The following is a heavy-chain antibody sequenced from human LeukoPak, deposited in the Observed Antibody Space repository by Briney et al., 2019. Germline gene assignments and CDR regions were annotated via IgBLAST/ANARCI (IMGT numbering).Heavy chain of an antibody. J-gene: IGHJ4*02. CDR1: GFTFSSYG. CDR2: IWYDGSNK. CDR3: AREHIAARTIDY. V-gene: IGHV3-33*01. D-gene: IGHD6-6*01. Sequence: GGSLRLSCAASGFTFSSYGMHWVRQAPGKGLEWVAVIWYDGSNKYYADSMKGRFTISRDNSKNTLYLQMNSLRAEDTAVYYCAREHIAARTIDYWGQGTLVTVSS.